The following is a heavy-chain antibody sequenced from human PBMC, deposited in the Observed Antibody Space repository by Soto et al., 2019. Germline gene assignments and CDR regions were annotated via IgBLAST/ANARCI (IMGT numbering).Heavy chain of an antibody. CDR2: IWYDGSNK. Sequence: QVQLVESGGGVVQPGRSLRLSCAASGFTFSSYGMHWVRQAPGKGLEWVAVIWYDGSNKYYADSVKGRFTISRDNSKNTLYLQMNSLRAEDTAVYYCARDLRTYYYDSSGYYLDYWGQGTLVTVSS. V-gene: IGHV3-33*01. D-gene: IGHD3-22*01. CDR3: ARDLRTYYYDSSGYYLDY. CDR1: GFTFSSYG. J-gene: IGHJ4*02.